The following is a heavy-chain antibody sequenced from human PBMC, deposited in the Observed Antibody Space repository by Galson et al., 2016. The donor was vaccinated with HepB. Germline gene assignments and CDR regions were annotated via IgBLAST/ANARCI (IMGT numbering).Heavy chain of an antibody. V-gene: IGHV3-72*01. D-gene: IGHD4/OR15-4a*01. Sequence: SLRLSCAASGFTFSDYYMDWIRQAPGKGLEWIGRTSDKARSYTTEYAASVKGKFTISGDNSKKSMYLQMNSLKTEDTAVYYCAKSGVNTLGAFYVGGQGTMVTVSS. CDR3: AKSGVNTLGAFYV. CDR1: GFTFSDYY. J-gene: IGHJ3*01. CDR2: TSDKARSYTT.